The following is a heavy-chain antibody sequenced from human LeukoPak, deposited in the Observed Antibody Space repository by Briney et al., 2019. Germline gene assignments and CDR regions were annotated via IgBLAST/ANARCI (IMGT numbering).Heavy chain of an antibody. J-gene: IGHJ6*02. CDR1: GFTFSNYA. D-gene: IGHD6-6*01. V-gene: IGHV3-23*01. CDR3: ARGGSSSYYYGMDV. Sequence: PGGSLRLSCAASGFTFSNYAMTWVRQAPGKGLEWVSGISGSGGATYYADSVKGRFTISRDNSKNTLYLQMNSLRAEDTAVYYCARGGSSSYYYGMDVWGQGTTVTVSS. CDR2: ISGSGGAT.